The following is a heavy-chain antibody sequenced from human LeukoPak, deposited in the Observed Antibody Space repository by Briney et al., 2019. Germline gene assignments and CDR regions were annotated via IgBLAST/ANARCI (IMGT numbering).Heavy chain of an antibody. CDR1: GYTFIAFY. CDR3: ARDALGDRKSWDY. J-gene: IGHJ4*02. CDR2: INPDSVGT. Sequence: GASVKVSCKTSGYTFIAFYIHWGRQAPGQGLEWMGWINPDSVGTNYSQKLQGRVTMTRDTSISTMYMELSRLTSDATAVYYCARDALGDRKSWDYWGQGTLVTVSS. V-gene: IGHV1-2*02. D-gene: IGHD3-16*01.